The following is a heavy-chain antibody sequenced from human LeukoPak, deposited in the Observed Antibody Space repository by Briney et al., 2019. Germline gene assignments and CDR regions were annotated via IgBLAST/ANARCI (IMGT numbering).Heavy chain of an antibody. CDR1: GGSFSGYY. Sequence: KPSETLSLTCAVYGGSFSGYYWSWIRQPPGKGLEWIGEINHGGSTNYNPSLKRRVTISVDTSKNQFSLKLSSVTAADTAVYYCASRGLAQFNWFDPWGQGTLVTVSS. CDR3: ASRGLAQFNWFDP. J-gene: IGHJ5*02. CDR2: INHGGST. D-gene: IGHD3-3*02. V-gene: IGHV4-34*01.